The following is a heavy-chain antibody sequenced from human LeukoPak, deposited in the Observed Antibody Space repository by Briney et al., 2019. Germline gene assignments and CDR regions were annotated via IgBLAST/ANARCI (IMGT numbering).Heavy chain of an antibody. D-gene: IGHD5-18*01. V-gene: IGHV4-59*08. CDR2: IYYSGST. J-gene: IGHJ4*02. CDR1: GGSISSYY. Sequence: PSETLSLTCTVSGGSISSYYWSWIRQPPGKGLEWIGYIYYSGSTNYNPSLKSRVTISVDTSKNQFSLKLSSVTAADTAVYYCARASSGYSYGNFDYWGQGTLVTVSS. CDR3: ARASSGYSYGNFDY.